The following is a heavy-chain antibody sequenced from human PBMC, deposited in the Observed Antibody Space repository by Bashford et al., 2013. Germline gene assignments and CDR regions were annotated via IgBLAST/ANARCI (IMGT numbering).Heavy chain of an antibody. V-gene: IGHV1-69*13. D-gene: IGHD1-7*01. CDR3: ARGGAGTTLGARGVTNYYFYLHGR. J-gene: IGHJ6*03. CDR1: GGTFSSYA. Sequence: SVKGLPARASGGTFSSYAISWVRQAPGQGLEWMGGIIPFFGTANYAQRFQGRVTITADESTSTAYMELSSLTSEDTAVYYCARGGAGTTLGARGVTNYYFYLHGRLGGKGDPRSPSP. CDR2: IIPFFGTA.